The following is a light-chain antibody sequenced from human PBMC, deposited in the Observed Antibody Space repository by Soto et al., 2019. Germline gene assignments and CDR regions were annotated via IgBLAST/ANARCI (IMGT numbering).Light chain of an antibody. CDR3: QQYKNYLT. CDR2: GAS. V-gene: IGKV1-5*01. CDR1: QSVSIW. J-gene: IGKJ1*01. Sequence: DIQMTQSPSTLSASVGDRVTFTCRASQSVSIWLAWYQQKPGKAPKLLISGASTLESGVPSRFSGSGSGTEFILTISSLQPDDFATHYCQQYKNYLTFGQGTKVDIK.